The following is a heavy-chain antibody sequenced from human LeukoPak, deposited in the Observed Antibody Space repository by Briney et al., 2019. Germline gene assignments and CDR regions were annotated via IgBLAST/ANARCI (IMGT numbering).Heavy chain of an antibody. D-gene: IGHD6-13*01. V-gene: IGHV3-23*01. CDR1: GFTFSSYG. CDR3: ARESSSSWYRGSWFDP. Sequence: PGGSLRLSCTASGFTFSSYGMCWVRQAPGKGLEWVSAIRGSGGTTYYADSVKGRFTISRDNSKNTLYLQMNSLRAEDTAVYYCARESSSSWYRGSWFDPWGQGTLVTVSS. J-gene: IGHJ5*02. CDR2: IRGSGGTT.